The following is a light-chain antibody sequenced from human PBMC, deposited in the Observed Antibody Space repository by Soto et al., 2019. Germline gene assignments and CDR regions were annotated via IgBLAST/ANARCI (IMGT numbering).Light chain of an antibody. CDR2: KAS. CDR1: QSISSW. V-gene: IGKV1-5*03. J-gene: IGKJ1*01. Sequence: DIHMTQSPSTRSSSVVDGVTITCRASQSISSWLAWYQQKPGKAPNLLIYKASSLESGVPSRFSGSGSGTEFTLTISSLQPDDFATYYCQQYNNYPRTFGQGTKVEI. CDR3: QQYNNYPRT.